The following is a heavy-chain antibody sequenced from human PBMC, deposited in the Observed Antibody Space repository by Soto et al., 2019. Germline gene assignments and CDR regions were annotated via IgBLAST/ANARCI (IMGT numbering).Heavy chain of an antibody. Sequence: QVQLQESGPGLVKPSETLSLTCTVSGGSVSSGSYYWSWIRQPPGKGLEWIGYIYYSGSTNYNPSLKSRVTISVDTSKNQFSLKLSSVTAADTAVYYCARARGATYAFDIWGQGTMFTVSS. J-gene: IGHJ3*02. V-gene: IGHV4-61*01. CDR3: ARARGATYAFDI. CDR1: GGSVSSGSYY. CDR2: IYYSGST. D-gene: IGHD1-26*01.